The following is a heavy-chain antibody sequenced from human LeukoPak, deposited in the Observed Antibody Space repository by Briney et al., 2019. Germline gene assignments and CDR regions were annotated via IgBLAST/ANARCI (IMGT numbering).Heavy chain of an antibody. D-gene: IGHD5-18*01. Sequence: SETLSLTCAVSGGSISSGGYSWSWIRQPPGKGLEWIGYIYHSGSTYYNPSLKSRVTISVDRSKNQFSLKLSSVTAADTAVYYCAGDNYSYGLDYWGQGTLVTVSS. CDR1: GGSISSGGYS. CDR3: AGDNYSYGLDY. V-gene: IGHV4-30-2*01. J-gene: IGHJ4*02. CDR2: IYHSGST.